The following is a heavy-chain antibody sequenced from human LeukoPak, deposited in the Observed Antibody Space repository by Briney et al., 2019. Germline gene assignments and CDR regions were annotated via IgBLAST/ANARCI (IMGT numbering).Heavy chain of an antibody. CDR3: ARGRSGYYTYYYYYYYMDV. V-gene: IGHV4-34*01. CDR2: INHSGST. Sequence: SETLSLTCAVYGGSFSGYYWSWIRQPPGKGLEWIGEINHSGSTNYNPSLKSRVTISVDTSKNQFSLKLSSVTAADTAVYYCARGRSGYYTYYYYYYYMDVWGKGTTVTVSS. D-gene: IGHD3-3*01. CDR1: GGSFSGYY. J-gene: IGHJ6*03.